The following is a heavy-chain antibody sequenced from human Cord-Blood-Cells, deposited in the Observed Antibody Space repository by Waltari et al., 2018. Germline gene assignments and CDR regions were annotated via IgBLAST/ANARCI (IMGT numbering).Heavy chain of an antibody. CDR2: FDPKDGET. CDR1: GYTLTELA. V-gene: IGHV1-24*01. CDR3: ATGGIVGATAFDI. Sequence: QVQLVQSGAEVQKPGASVKVSCKVYGYTLTELAMHRVRQAPGKGLEWMGGFDPKDGETSNAQKFQGRVPMTEDTSTDTAYMELSSLRSEDTAVYYCATGGIVGATAFDIWGQGTMVTVSS. D-gene: IGHD1-26*01. J-gene: IGHJ3*02.